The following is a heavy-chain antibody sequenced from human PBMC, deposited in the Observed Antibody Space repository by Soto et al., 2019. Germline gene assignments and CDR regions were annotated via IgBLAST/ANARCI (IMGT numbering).Heavy chain of an antibody. V-gene: IGHV4-34*01. J-gene: IGHJ3*02. D-gene: IGHD1-1*01. CDR1: GGSFSGYY. CDR2: INHSGST. Sequence: PSETLSLTCAVYGGSFSGYYWSWIRQPPGKGLEWIGEINHSGSTNYNPSLKSRVTISVDTSKNQFSLKLSSVTAADTAVYYCARVAGTTPYDAFDIWGQGTMVTVSS. CDR3: ARVAGTTPYDAFDI.